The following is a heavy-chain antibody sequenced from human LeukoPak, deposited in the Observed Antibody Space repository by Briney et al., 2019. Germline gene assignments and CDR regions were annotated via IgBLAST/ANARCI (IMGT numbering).Heavy chain of an antibody. CDR3: ARQQQQLWYD. V-gene: IGHV3-23*01. CDR2: ISTSGGST. J-gene: IGHJ4*02. CDR1: EFTFSSYA. D-gene: IGHD5-18*01. Sequence: GGSLRLSCAASEFTFSSYAMSWVRQAPGKGLEWVSAISTSGGSTYYADSVKGRFTISRDNAKNSLYLQMNSLRAEDTAVYFCARQQQQLWYDWGQGTLVTVSS.